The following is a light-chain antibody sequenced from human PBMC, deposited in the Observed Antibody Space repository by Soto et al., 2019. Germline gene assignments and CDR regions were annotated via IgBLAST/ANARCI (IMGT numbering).Light chain of an antibody. CDR3: QQYRSYPFT. Sequence: DIQLTQSPSSLSASVGDRVTITCRASQGIGNYLAWIQQRPGKAPRSLIYAASNLHHGVPSKFRASGSGTDFTLTISSLQPEDFETYLCQQYRSYPFTFGPG. V-gene: IGKV1-16*02. J-gene: IGKJ3*01. CDR2: AAS. CDR1: QGIGNY.